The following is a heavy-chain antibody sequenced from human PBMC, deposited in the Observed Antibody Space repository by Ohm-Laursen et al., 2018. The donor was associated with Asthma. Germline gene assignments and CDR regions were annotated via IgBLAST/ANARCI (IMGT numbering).Heavy chain of an antibody. D-gene: IGHD1-26*01. CDR1: GYTFSRYS. J-gene: IGHJ1*01. V-gene: IGHV3-21*01. CDR3: ARIGPEWELPGREYSLIQ. CDR2: ISAASSFI. Sequence: SLRLSCAASGYTFSRYSIHWVRQIPGKGLEWVASISAASSFIYYADSVRGRFTTSRDNARNSVYLQMNSLRAEDTALYYCARIGPEWELPGREYSLIQWGQGTLVTVPS.